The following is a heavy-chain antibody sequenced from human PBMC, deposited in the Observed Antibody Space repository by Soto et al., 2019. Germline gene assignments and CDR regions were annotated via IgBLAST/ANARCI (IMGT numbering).Heavy chain of an antibody. V-gene: IGHV4-59*01. CDR1: GGSISSYY. CDR2: IFYTGIT. J-gene: IGHJ4*02. D-gene: IGHD5-12*01. CDR3: ARDGDGYNY. Sequence: PSETLSLTCTVSGGSISSYYWSWIRQTPGKGLEWIGHIFYTGITKYNSSLKSRVTISLDTSKNQFSLKLSSVTAADTAVYYCARDGDGYNYWGQGTLVTVSS.